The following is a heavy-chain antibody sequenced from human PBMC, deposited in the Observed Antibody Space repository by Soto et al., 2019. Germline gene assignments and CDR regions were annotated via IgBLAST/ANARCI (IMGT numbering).Heavy chain of an antibody. CDR2: VDHSGST. CDR3: ARREALSWTAGDPVD. CDR1: GGSIITRNW. Sequence: QVQLQESGPGLVKASGTLSLTCTVSGGSIITRNWWSWVRQPPGKGLEWIGEVDHSGSTNYNPSLQSRVTISVDMAKNKFSLKLTPATTADTAVYYCARREALSWTAGDPVDCGQGTLVNVSS. D-gene: IGHD2-21*01. J-gene: IGHJ4*02. V-gene: IGHV4-4*02.